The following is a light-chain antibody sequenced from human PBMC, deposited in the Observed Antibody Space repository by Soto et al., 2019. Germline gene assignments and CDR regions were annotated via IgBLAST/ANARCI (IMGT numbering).Light chain of an antibody. J-gene: IGKJ4*01. Sequence: EIVMTQSPATLSLSPGEGATLSCRASQSVSSHLAWYQHKPGQAPRLLIYAASKRATGVPDRFIGGGSETEFTLIISSLQSEDSAIYFCQQYNKWPPLTFGGGTRVEIK. CDR3: QQYNKWPPLT. CDR2: AAS. CDR1: QSVSSH. V-gene: IGKV3-15*01.